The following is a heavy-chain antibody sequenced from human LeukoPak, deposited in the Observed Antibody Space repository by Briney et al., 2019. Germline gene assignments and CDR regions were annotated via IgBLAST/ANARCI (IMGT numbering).Heavy chain of an antibody. CDR2: IGSSGSTI. CDR3: ARIPAPWRFDY. J-gene: IGHJ4*02. V-gene: IGHV3-48*03. CDR1: GFTFSNYE. D-gene: IGHD5-24*01. Sequence: GGSLRLSCAASGFTFSNYEMNWVRQAPGKGLEWVSYIGSSGSTIYYADSVKGRFTISRDNAKNSLYLQMNSLRADDTAVYYCARIPAPWRFDYWGQGTLVTVSS.